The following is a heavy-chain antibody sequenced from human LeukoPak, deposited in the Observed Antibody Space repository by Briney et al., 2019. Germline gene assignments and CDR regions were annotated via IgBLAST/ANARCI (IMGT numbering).Heavy chain of an antibody. CDR3: AKEYSSSSGGFDY. J-gene: IGHJ4*02. D-gene: IGHD6-6*01. CDR2: IIPILGIA. V-gene: IGHV1-69*04. Sequence: SVTVSCKASGGTFSSYAISWVRQAPGQGLEWMGRIIPILGIANYAQKFQGRVTITADKSTSTAYMELSSLRSEDTAVYYCAKEYSSSSGGFDYWGQGTLVTVSS. CDR1: GGTFSSYA.